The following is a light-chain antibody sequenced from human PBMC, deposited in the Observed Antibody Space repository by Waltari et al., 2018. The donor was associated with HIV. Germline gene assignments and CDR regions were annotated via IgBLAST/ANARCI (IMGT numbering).Light chain of an antibody. CDR2: DNT. Sequence: QSVLTQPPSVSAAPGQRVTISCPGSASNFGSDFVSWYQHVPGTAPKLLIYDNTKRRSGMSDRFPRANSGTSAPLPITGRQTGDEAVYDCGTWDNGRSVGVFGGGTRLTVL. J-gene: IGLJ3*02. CDR1: ASNFGSDF. CDR3: GTWDNGRSVGV. V-gene: IGLV1-51*01.